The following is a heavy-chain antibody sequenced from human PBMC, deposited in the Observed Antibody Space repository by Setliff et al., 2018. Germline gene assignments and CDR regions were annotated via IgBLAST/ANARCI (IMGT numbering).Heavy chain of an antibody. J-gene: IGHJ6*02. CDR3: ARDRADYVWGSYRPDYYYYHHGMDV. V-gene: IGHV3-11*01. CDR2: ISSRSTNT. Sequence: LSLSCTASGFTFSDYYMSWVRQAPGKGLEWISYISSRSTNTYYADSVKGRFTVSRDNGKRALYLQMNSLTADDTAVYYCARDRADYVWGSYRPDYYYYHHGMDVWGQGTTVTVSS. CDR1: GFTFSDYY. D-gene: IGHD3-16*02.